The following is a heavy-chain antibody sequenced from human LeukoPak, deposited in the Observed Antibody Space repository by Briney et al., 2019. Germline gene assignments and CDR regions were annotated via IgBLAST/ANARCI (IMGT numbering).Heavy chain of an antibody. Sequence: SETLSLTCSVSGGSISSYSWNWIRQPPGKGLEWIGYIYYSGSTNYNPSLKSRVTISVDTSKNQFSLKLSSVTAADTAVYYCARQGYYYDSSGYYFPLDYWGQGTLVTVSS. CDR2: IYYSGST. V-gene: IGHV4-59*08. J-gene: IGHJ4*02. CDR3: ARQGYYYDSSGYYFPLDY. D-gene: IGHD3-22*01. CDR1: GGSISSYS.